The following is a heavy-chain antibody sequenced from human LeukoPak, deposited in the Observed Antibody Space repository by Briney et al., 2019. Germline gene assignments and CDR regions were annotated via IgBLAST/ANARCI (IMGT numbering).Heavy chain of an antibody. CDR1: GYTFTSYG. J-gene: IGHJ4*02. V-gene: IGHV1-18*04. CDR3: ARDLGYCSGGSCYSFSY. D-gene: IGHD2-15*01. CDR2: ISAYNGNT. Sequence: ASVTVSCKASGYTFTSYGISWVRQAPGQGLEWMGWISAYNGNTNYAQKLQGRVTMTTDTSTSTAYMELRSLRSDDTAVYYCARDLGYCSGGSCYSFSYWGQGTLVTVSS.